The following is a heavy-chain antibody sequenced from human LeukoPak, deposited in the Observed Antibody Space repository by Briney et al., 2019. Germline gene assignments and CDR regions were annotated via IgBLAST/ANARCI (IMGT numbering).Heavy chain of an antibody. D-gene: IGHD4-17*01. Sequence: ASVKVSCKASGYTFTGYYMHWVRQAPGQGLEWMGWINPNSGGTNYAQKFQGRATMTRDMSTSTVYMELSSLRSEDTAVYCCARDRLTTVTTPGYWGQGTLVTVSS. CDR1: GYTFTGYY. J-gene: IGHJ4*02. V-gene: IGHV1-2*02. CDR3: ARDRLTTVTTPGY. CDR2: INPNSGGT.